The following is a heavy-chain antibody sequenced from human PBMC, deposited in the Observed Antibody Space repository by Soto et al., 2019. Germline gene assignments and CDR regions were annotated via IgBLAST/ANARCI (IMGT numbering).Heavy chain of an antibody. V-gene: IGHV3-23*01. CDR2: IGGSGGGT. CDR3: VNTRGLIDY. Sequence: DVQLLESGGGLVQPGKSLKLSCAASGFPFDSYTMSWVRQAPGKGLEWVSLIGGSGGGTNYADSVRGRFTTTRDNSKNTLYLQMSSLRPEDTAMYYCVNTRGLIDYWGQGALVTVSS. D-gene: IGHD1-1*01. J-gene: IGHJ4*02. CDR1: GFPFDSYT.